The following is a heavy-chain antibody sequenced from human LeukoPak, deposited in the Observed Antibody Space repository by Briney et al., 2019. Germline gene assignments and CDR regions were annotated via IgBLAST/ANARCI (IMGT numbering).Heavy chain of an antibody. Sequence: SETLSLTCAVYGGSFSGYYWSWIRQPPGKGLEWIGEINHSGSTNYNPSLKSRVTISVDTSKNQFSLKLSSVTAADTAVYYCARRVEMATTTFDYWGQGTLVTVSS. CDR1: GGSFSGYY. CDR3: ARRVEMATTTFDY. J-gene: IGHJ4*02. CDR2: INHSGST. D-gene: IGHD5-24*01. V-gene: IGHV4-34*01.